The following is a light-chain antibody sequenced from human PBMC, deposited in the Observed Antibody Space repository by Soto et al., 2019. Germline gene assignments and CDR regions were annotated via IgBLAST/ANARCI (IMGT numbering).Light chain of an antibody. Sequence: QSALTQPASVSGSPGQSITISCTGTSSDVGNYDLVSWYQQHPGKAPKLMIFEVTKRPSGVSKRFSGSKSGKTASLTISGLQAVDETDYYCCSYTTSNTVIFGGGTKLTVL. CDR2: EVT. J-gene: IGLJ2*01. CDR3: CSYTTSNTVI. CDR1: SSDVGNYDL. V-gene: IGLV2-23*02.